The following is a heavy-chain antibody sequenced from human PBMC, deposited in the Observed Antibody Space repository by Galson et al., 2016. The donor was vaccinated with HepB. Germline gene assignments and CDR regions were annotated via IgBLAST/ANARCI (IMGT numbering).Heavy chain of an antibody. Sequence: SLRLSCAASGFTFSSYVMHWVRQGPGKGLEYVSSSSNGGSTYYANSVKGRFTISRDNSKNTLYLQMGSLRVEDMAVYYCAREDIVATISDYYSGMDVWGKGTTVTVSS. CDR1: GFTFSSYV. V-gene: IGHV3-64*01. CDR3: AREDIVATISDYYSGMDV. CDR2: SSNGGST. J-gene: IGHJ6*04. D-gene: IGHD5-12*01.